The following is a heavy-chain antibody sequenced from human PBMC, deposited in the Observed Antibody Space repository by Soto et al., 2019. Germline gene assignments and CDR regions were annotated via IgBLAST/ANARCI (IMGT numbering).Heavy chain of an antibody. CDR2: INHSGST. D-gene: IGHD3-16*01. CDR3: ARGGGAGMDV. J-gene: IGHJ6*02. V-gene: IGHV4-34*01. CDR1: GGSFSGYY. Sequence: QVQLQQWGAGLLKPSETLSLTCAVYGGSFSGYYWSWIRQPPGKGLEWIGEINHSGSTNYNPSLKSRVTISVDTSKNQFSLKLSSVTAAETAVYYCARGGGAGMDVWGQGTTVTVSS.